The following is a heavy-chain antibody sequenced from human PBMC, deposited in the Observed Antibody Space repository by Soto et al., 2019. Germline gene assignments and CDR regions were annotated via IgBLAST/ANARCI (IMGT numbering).Heavy chain of an antibody. CDR2: INPSGGST. CDR1: GYTVTRYY. Sequence: GASVNVSCEASGYTVTRYYMHWVRQAPGRGLEGMGIINPSGGSTSYAQKLQATVTMTRDTSTSTVYMELSSLRSEDTAVYYCERGTALVTPFDYSGQGSLVTVSS. D-gene: IGHD5-18*01. CDR3: ERGTALVTPFDY. V-gene: IGHV1-46*01. J-gene: IGHJ4*02.